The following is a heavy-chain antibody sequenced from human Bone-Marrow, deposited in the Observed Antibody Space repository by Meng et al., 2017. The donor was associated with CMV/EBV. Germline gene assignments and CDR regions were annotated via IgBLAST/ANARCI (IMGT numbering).Heavy chain of an antibody. CDR3: ASYSSSWNYYYYGMDV. J-gene: IGHJ6*02. CDR1: GYTFTSYG. CDR2: ISAYNGNT. Sequence: ASVKVSCKASGYTFTSYGISWVRQAPGQGLEWMGWISAYNGNTNYAQKLQGRVTMTTDTSTSTAYMELRSLRSDDTAVYYCASYSSSWNYYYYGMDVWGQGTTVTASS. V-gene: IGHV1-18*01. D-gene: IGHD6-13*01.